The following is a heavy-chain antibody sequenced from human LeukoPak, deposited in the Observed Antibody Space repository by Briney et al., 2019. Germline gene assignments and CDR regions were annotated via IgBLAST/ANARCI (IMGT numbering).Heavy chain of an antibody. D-gene: IGHD3-10*01. V-gene: IGHV4-59*01. Sequence: SETLSLTCTVSGGSISSYYWSWIRQPPGKGLEWIGYIYYSGSTNYNPSLKSRVTISVDTSKNQFSLKLSSVTAADTAVYYFAGRESGDYYGSGRDNRFDPRGQGTLVTVSS. CDR3: AGRESGDYYGSGRDNRFDP. J-gene: IGHJ5*02. CDR1: GGSISSYY. CDR2: IYYSGST.